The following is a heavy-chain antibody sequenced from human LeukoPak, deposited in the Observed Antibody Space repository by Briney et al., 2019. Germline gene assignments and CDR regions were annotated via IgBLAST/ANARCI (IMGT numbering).Heavy chain of an antibody. CDR3: AGLPSPTSSLSN. V-gene: IGHV5-51*01. CDR2: IYPGDSDT. Sequence: GESLKISCKGSGYSFTNFWIAWVRQMPGKGLEWTGIIYPGDSDTRYSPSFQGQVTISADKSISTAYLQWSSLKASDTAMYYCAGLPSPTSSLSNWGQGTLVTVSS. J-gene: IGHJ4*02. D-gene: IGHD2-2*01. CDR1: GYSFTNFW.